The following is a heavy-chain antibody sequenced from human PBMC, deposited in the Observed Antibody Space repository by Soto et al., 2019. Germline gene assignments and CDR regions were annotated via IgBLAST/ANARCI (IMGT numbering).Heavy chain of an antibody. CDR1: GFIFSNNG. D-gene: IGHD6-6*01. CDR3: AKAQGYSSSSPFFDY. V-gene: IGHV3-30*02. CDR2: MSYEGSDT. Sequence: GGSLRLSCVGSGFIFSNNGMHWVRQTPGKGLEWVAFMSYEGSDTFYADSVKGRFTISRDNSKNTLFLHMSNLRAEDTAMYYCAKAQGYSSSSPFFDYWGQGTLVTVSS. J-gene: IGHJ4*02.